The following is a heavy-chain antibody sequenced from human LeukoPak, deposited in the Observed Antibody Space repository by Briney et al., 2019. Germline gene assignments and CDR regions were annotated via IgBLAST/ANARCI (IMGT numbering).Heavy chain of an antibody. Sequence: SETLSLTCTVSGGSIKSHFWSWVRQPPGKRLEWIGYIFHSESTNYNPSLKSRVTISVDTSKNQFSLRLTSVTAADTAVYYCVRTNPWDLTYYFDYWGQGTLVTVSS. V-gene: IGHV4-59*11. CDR3: VRTNPWDLTYYFDY. D-gene: IGHD1-14*01. CDR2: IFHSEST. CDR1: GGSIKSHF. J-gene: IGHJ4*02.